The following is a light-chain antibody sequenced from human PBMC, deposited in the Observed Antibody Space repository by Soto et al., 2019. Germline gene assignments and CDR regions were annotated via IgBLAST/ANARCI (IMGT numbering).Light chain of an antibody. CDR2: GSS. J-gene: IGLJ2*01. V-gene: IGLV1-40*01. CDR3: QSYDNTLSASL. CDR1: SSNIGAGHV. Sequence: QSVLTRPPSVSGAPGQRVTISCTGSSSNIGAGHVVHWYQQFPGRAPNLLIYGSSNRPSGVPDRFSGSKSGTSASLAITGLQAEDEADYYCQSYDNTLSASLFGGGTKVTVL.